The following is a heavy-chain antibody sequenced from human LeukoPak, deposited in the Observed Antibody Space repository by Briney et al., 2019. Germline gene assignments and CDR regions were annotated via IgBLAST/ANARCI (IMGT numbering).Heavy chain of an antibody. V-gene: IGHV4-4*02. Sequence: PSEPLSLTCAVSGGSISSGSWWGWIRQPPGKGLEWIGEIHHSGSTNYNPSLKSRVTLSVDKSKNQLSLRLTSVTAADTAVYYCARGGDYRFDYWGQGTLVTVSS. CDR3: ARGGDYRFDY. J-gene: IGHJ4*02. CDR1: GGSISSGSW. D-gene: IGHD4-17*01. CDR2: IHHSGST.